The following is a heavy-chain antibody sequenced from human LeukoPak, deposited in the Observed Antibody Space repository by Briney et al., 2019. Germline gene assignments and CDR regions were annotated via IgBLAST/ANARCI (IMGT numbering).Heavy chain of an antibody. V-gene: IGHV1-69*13. Sequence: GASVKVSCKASGGAFISYAISWVRQAPGQGLEWMGGIIPIFGTANYAQKFQGRVTITADESTSTAYMELSSLRSEDTAVYYCARPLYYYDSSGYPHNWFDPWGQGTLVTVSS. D-gene: IGHD3-22*01. CDR3: ARPLYYYDSSGYPHNWFDP. J-gene: IGHJ5*02. CDR1: GGAFISYA. CDR2: IIPIFGTA.